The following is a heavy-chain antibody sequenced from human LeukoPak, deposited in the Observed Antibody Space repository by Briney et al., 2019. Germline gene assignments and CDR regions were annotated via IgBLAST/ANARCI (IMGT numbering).Heavy chain of an antibody. CDR2: IYYSGST. Sequence: SETLSLTCTVSGGSISNKYWSWIRQPPGKGLEWIGYIYYSGSTNYNPSLKSRVTISVDTSKNQFSLKLSSVTAADTAVYYCARSYYYGSGSPMWFDPWGQGTLVTVSS. J-gene: IGHJ5*02. D-gene: IGHD3-10*01. V-gene: IGHV4-59*08. CDR3: ARSYYYGSGSPMWFDP. CDR1: GGSISNKY.